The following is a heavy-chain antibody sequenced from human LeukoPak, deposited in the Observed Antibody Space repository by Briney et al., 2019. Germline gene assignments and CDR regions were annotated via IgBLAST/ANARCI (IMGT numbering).Heavy chain of an antibody. CDR1: GGSISSGGYY. CDR2: IYYSGST. D-gene: IGHD3-9*01. J-gene: IGHJ4*02. Sequence: SETLSLTCTVSGGSISSGGYYWSWIRQHPGKGLEWIGYIYYSGSTYYNPSLKSRVTISVDTSKNQFSLKLSSVTAADTAVYYCARACGVLGYFDWPLTFDYWGQGTLVTVSS. V-gene: IGHV4-31*03. CDR3: ARACGVLGYFDWPLTFDY.